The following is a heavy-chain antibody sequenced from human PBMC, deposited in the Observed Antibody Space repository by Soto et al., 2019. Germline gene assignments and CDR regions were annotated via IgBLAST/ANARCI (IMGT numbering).Heavy chain of an antibody. J-gene: IGHJ6*02. V-gene: IGHV3-33*01. CDR1: GFTFSSYG. Sequence: GGSLRLSCAASGFTFSSYGMHWVRQAPGKGLEWVAVIWYDGSNKYYADSVKGRFTTSRDNSKNTLYLQMNSLRAEDTAVYYCASNGQYDFWSGYYTHYYGMDVWGQGTTVTVSS. CDR3: ASNGQYDFWSGYYTHYYGMDV. D-gene: IGHD3-3*01. CDR2: IWYDGSNK.